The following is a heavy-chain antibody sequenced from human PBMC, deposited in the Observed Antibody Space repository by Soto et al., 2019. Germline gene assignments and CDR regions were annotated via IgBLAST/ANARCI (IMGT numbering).Heavy chain of an antibody. V-gene: IGHV3-48*03. J-gene: IGHJ3*02. Sequence: PGRSLRLSCAASGFTFSSYEMNWVRQAPGKGLEWVSYISSSGSTIYYADSVKGRFTISRDNAKNSLYLQMNSLRAEDTAVYYCASCVETAMAVNDAFDIWGQGTMVTVSS. CDR2: ISSSGSTI. CDR1: GFTFSSYE. D-gene: IGHD5-18*01. CDR3: ASCVETAMAVNDAFDI.